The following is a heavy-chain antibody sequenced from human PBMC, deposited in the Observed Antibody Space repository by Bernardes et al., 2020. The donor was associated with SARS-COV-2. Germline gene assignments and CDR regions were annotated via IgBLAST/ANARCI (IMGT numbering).Heavy chain of an antibody. CDR3: ARNPAKYFSDSPGFYLPLDS. CDR1: RFRFSEYG. CDR2: ISGDGSGK. D-gene: IGHD3-22*01. J-gene: IGHJ4*02. Sequence: GGSLRLSCVASRFRFSEYGMHWVRQVPGRGLEWVALISGDGSGKHYGDSVRGRFTVSRDNFRNSLYLQMTRLRVEDSALYYCARNPAKYFSDSPGFYLPLDSWGPGTLVTVSS. V-gene: IGHV3-43*02.